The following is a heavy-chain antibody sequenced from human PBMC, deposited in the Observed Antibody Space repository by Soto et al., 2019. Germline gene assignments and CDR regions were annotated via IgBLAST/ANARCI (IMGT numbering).Heavy chain of an antibody. CDR3: ARGLTVSAWGWIDP. CDR1: GFNLNSYA. V-gene: IGHV3-23*01. Sequence: EVKLLESGGGLVPPWGSLRLSCAASGFNLNSYALTWVRQAPGKGLEWISSIRGGAGTTYYADSVKGRFTVSRDNSMGTLYLQMDILSVDDSAVYFCARGLTVSAWGWIDPWGQGTRVTVSS. J-gene: IGHJ5*02. CDR2: IRGGAGTT. D-gene: IGHD1-26*01.